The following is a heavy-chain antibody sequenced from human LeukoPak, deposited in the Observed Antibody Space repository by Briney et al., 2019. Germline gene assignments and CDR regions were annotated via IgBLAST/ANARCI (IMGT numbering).Heavy chain of an antibody. J-gene: IGHJ4*02. CDR3: ARASHPHPYYYGSGGPEYYFDY. CDR1: GYTFTSYA. D-gene: IGHD3-10*01. CDR2: INTNTGNP. Sequence: ASVKVSCKASGYTFTSYAMNWVRQAPGQGLEWMGWINTNTGNPTYAQGFTGRFVFSLDTSVSTAYLQISSLKAEDTAVYHCARASHPHPYYYGSGGPEYYFDYWGQGTLVTVSS. V-gene: IGHV7-4-1*02.